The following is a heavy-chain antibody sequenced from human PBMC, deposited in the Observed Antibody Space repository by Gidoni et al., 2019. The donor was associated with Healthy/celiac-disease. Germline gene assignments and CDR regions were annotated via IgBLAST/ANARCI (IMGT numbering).Heavy chain of an antibody. CDR3: ARDYGDYGDDAFDI. Sequence: EVQLVESGGGLVKPGGSLRLSCAASGFTFSSYSMNWVRQAPGKGLGWVSSISSSSIYIYYADSVQGRFTISRDNAKNSLYLQMNSLRAEDTAVYYCARDYGDYGDDAFDIWGQGTMVTVSS. CDR1: GFTFSSYS. CDR2: ISSSSIYI. J-gene: IGHJ3*02. D-gene: IGHD4-17*01. V-gene: IGHV3-21*01.